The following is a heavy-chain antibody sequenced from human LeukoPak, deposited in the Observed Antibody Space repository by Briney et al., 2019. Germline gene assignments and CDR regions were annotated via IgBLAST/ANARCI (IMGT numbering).Heavy chain of an antibody. CDR2: IWYDGSNK. Sequence: PGGSLRLSCAASGFTFSSYGMHWVRQAPGKGLEWVAVIWYDGSNKYYADSVKGRFTISRDNAKNSLYLQMNSLRAEDTAVYYCARGDNSAFDIWGQGTMVTVSS. D-gene: IGHD3-22*01. CDR3: ARGDNSAFDI. J-gene: IGHJ3*02. CDR1: GFTFSSYG. V-gene: IGHV3-33*03.